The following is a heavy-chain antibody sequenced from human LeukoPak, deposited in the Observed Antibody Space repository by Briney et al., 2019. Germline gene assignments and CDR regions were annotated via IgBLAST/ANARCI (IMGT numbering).Heavy chain of an antibody. D-gene: IGHD2-2*01. CDR3: ASTIPTRLYYYYYMDV. CDR1: GGTFSSYA. CDR2: IIPIFGTA. J-gene: IGHJ6*03. Sequence: ASVKVSCKASGGTFSSYAISWVRQAPGQGLEWMGGIIPIFGTANYAQKFQGRVTITADKSTSTAYMELSSLRSEDTAVYYCASTIPTRLYYYYYMDVWGKGTTVTVSS. V-gene: IGHV1-69*06.